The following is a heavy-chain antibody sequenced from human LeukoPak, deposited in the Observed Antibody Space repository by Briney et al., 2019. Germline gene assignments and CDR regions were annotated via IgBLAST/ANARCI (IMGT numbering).Heavy chain of an antibody. J-gene: IGHJ5*02. CDR2: ISYDGSNK. CDR1: GFTFSSYG. V-gene: IGHV3-30*18. CDR3: AKDLVPLPGHNWFDL. Sequence: PGGSLRLSCAASGFTFSSYGMHWVRQAPGKGLEWVAVISYDGSNKYYADSVKGRFTISRDNSQNTLYLQMTSLRVEHTAVHYCAKDLVPLPGHNWFDLWGQGTLVTVSS.